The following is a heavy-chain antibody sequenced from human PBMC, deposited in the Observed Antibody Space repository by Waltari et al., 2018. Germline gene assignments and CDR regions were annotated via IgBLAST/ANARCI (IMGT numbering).Heavy chain of an antibody. J-gene: IGHJ3*02. V-gene: IGHV4-38-2*01. CDR2: NYHSGST. CDR3: ARHINPGSTRAAFDI. D-gene: IGHD2-2*01. CDR1: GYSISSGYY. Sequence: QVQLQESGPGLVKPSETLSLTCAVSGYSISSGYYWGWIRQPPGKGLEWIGSNYHSGSTYSNPSLKSRVTISVDTSKNQFSLKLSSVTAADTAVYYCARHINPGSTRAAFDIWGQGTMVTVSS.